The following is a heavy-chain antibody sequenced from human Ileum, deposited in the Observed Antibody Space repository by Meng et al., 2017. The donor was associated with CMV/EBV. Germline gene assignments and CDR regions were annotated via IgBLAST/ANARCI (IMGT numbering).Heavy chain of an antibody. Sequence: LTCTVSGGSINNDNWWIWVRQPPGKGLEWVGEISHGEGANYSPSLKSRLTISLDKSKNQFYPNLNSVTAADTAVYYCCAGGHYCFDYWGQGTLVTVSS. V-gene: IGHV4-4*02. CDR2: ISHGEGA. J-gene: IGHJ4*02. D-gene: IGHD2-21*01. CDR1: GGSINNDNW. CDR3: CAGGHYCFDY.